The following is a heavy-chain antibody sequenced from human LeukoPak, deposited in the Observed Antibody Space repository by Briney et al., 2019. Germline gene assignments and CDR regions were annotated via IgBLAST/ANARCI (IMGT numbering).Heavy chain of an antibody. J-gene: IGHJ4*02. D-gene: IGHD5-12*01. CDR1: GGSISNYY. Sequence: SETLSLTCTVSGGSISNYYWSWVRQPAGKGLEWVGRIYASGSTNYHPSLQSRVTMSIDTSKNQFSLKLNSVTAADTAVYYCARATREAEEAYYFDYWGQGTLVTVSS. CDR3: ARATREAEEAYYFDY. CDR2: IYASGST. V-gene: IGHV4-4*07.